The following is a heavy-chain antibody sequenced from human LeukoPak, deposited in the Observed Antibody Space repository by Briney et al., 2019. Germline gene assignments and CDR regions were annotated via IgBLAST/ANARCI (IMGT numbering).Heavy chain of an antibody. V-gene: IGHV1-2*02. D-gene: IGHD3-9*01. J-gene: IGHJ4*02. Sequence: ASVKVSCKASGYTFTGYYMHWVRQAPGQGLEWMGWINPNSGGTNYAQKSQGRVTMTRDTSISTAYMELSRLRSDDTAVYYCARGLVGYYDILTGTPPGYWGQGTLVTVSS. CDR3: ARGLVGYYDILTGTPPGY. CDR2: INPNSGGT. CDR1: GYTFTGYY.